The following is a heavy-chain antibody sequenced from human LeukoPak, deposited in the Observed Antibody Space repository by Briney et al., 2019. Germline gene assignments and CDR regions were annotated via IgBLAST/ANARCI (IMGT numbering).Heavy chain of an antibody. CDR1: GGTFSSYA. J-gene: IGHJ4*02. D-gene: IGHD1-14*01. Sequence: SVKVSCKASGGTFSSYAISWVRQAPGQGLEWMGRIIPILGIANYAQKFQGRVTITADKSTSTAYMELSSLRSEDTAVYYCARRPHDRSEPFDFWGQGTLVTVSS. CDR3: ARRPHDRSEPFDF. V-gene: IGHV1-69*04. CDR2: IIPILGIA.